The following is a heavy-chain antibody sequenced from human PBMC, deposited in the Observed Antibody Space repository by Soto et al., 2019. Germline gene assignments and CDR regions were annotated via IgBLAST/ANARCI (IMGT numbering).Heavy chain of an antibody. CDR3: ARISEGGGPAQNWFDP. CDR2: IYYSGST. J-gene: IGHJ5*02. V-gene: IGHV4-31*03. D-gene: IGHD2-15*01. Sequence: PSETLSLTCTVSGGSISSGGYYWSWIRQHPGKGLEWIGYIYYSGSTYYNPSLKSRVTISVDTSKNQFSLKLSSVTAADTAVYYCARISEGGGPAQNWFDPWGQGTLVTVSS. CDR1: GGSISSGGYY.